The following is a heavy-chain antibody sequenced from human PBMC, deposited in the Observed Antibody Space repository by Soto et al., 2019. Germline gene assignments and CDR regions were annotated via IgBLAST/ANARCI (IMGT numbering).Heavy chain of an antibody. CDR1: GGSFSGYY. CDR2: INHSGST. Sequence: SETLSLTCAVYGGSFSGYYWSWIRQPPGKGLEWIGEINHSGSTNYNPSLKSRVTISVDTSKNQSSLKLSSVTAADTAVYYCARGGRGRKQLVRPFDYWGQGTLVTVSS. V-gene: IGHV4-34*01. J-gene: IGHJ4*02. CDR3: ARGGRGRKQLVRPFDY. D-gene: IGHD6-6*01.